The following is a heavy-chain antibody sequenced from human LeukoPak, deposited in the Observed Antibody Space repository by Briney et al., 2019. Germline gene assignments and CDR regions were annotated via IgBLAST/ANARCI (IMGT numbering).Heavy chain of an antibody. J-gene: IGHJ4*02. CDR3: ARCCVYGGNVYYFDY. D-gene: IGHD4-23*01. CDR2: IIPIFGTA. V-gene: IGHV1-69*05. Sequence: SVKVSCKASGGTFSSYAISWVRQAPGQGLEWMGRIIPIFGTANYAQKFQGRVTITTDESTSTAYMELSSLRSEDTAVYYCARCCVYGGNVYYFDYWGQGTLVTVSS. CDR1: GGTFSSYA.